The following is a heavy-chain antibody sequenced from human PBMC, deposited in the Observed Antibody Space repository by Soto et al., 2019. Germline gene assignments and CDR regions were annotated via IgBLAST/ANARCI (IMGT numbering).Heavy chain of an antibody. Sequence: QVQLQESGPGLVKPSGTLSLTCTVSGGSMSSSNWWNWVRQSPGKGLEWIGETHPSGRTNYSPSLKSRVNISVDKSKNQFSLQLTSVTAADTDVYYCARSEATVLDSWGQGTLVTVSS. J-gene: IGHJ4*02. CDR1: GGSMSSSNW. CDR2: THPSGRT. D-gene: IGHD4-17*01. CDR3: ARSEATVLDS. V-gene: IGHV4-4*02.